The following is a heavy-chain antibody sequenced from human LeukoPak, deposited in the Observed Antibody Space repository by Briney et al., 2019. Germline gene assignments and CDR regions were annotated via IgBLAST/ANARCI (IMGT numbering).Heavy chain of an antibody. CDR3: ARHVLRGYSSSWYENWFDP. J-gene: IGHJ5*02. D-gene: IGHD6-13*01. V-gene: IGHV4-34*01. CDR1: GGSFSGYY. Sequence: SETLSLTCGVDGGSFSGYYWNWIRQPPGKGLEWIGEINHSGSTNYNPSLKRRVTISVDTSQNQFSVRLSSVTAADTAVYYCARHVLRGYSSSWYENWFDPWGQGTLVTVSS. CDR2: INHSGST.